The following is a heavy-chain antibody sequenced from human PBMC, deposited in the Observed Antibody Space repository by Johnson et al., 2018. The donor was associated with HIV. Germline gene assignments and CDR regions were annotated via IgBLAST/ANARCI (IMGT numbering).Heavy chain of an antibody. CDR2: IKGKIDGGTT. Sequence: VESGGGLVKPGGSLRLSCAASGFTFSDAWMTWVRQAPGKGLEWIGRIKGKIDGGTTDYDVPVKGRFTISRDNSKNTLYLQMNSLRAEDTAVYYCASLYSGYDNDAFDIWGQGTMVTVSS. V-gene: IGHV3-15*01. CDR3: ASLYSGYDNDAFDI. J-gene: IGHJ3*02. D-gene: IGHD5-12*01. CDR1: GFTFSDAW.